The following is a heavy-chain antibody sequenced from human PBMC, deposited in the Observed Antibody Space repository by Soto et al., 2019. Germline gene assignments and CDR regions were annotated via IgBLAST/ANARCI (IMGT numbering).Heavy chain of an antibody. Sequence: QVHLVQSGAEVKKPGSSVKVSCKASGGTFTDYTITWLRQAPGQGLEWMGRIIPVLDLTNYAQKFQGRVTITADKSTTTSYMELSGLTSEDTAVYYCAKKLGPSAFDLWGRGTLVTVSS. J-gene: IGHJ2*01. CDR3: AKKLGPSAFDL. CDR2: IIPVLDLT. CDR1: GGTFTDYT. V-gene: IGHV1-69*02. D-gene: IGHD1-26*01.